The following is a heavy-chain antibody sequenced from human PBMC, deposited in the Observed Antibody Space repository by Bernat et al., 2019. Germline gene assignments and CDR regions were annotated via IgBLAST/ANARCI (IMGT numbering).Heavy chain of an antibody. D-gene: IGHD3-3*01. CDR3: ARDHDFWSGYYTRFDP. J-gene: IGHJ5*02. CDR2: ISYDGSNK. CDR1: GFTFSSYA. V-gene: IGHV3-30-3*01. Sequence: QVQLVESGGGVVQPGRSLRLSCAASGFTFSSYAMHWVRQAPGKGLEWVAVISYDGSNKYNADSVKGRFTIARDNSKNTLYLQMNSLRAEDTAVYYCARDHDFWSGYYTRFDPWGQGTLVTVSS.